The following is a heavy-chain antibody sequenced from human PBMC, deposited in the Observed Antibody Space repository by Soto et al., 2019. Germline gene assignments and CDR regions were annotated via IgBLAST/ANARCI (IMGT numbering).Heavy chain of an antibody. Sequence: ASVKVSCKASGYTFTGYYMHWVRQAPGQGLEWMGWINPNSGGTNYAQKFQGWVTMTRDTSISTAYMELSRLRSDDTAVYYCAILSGGRLVPPRAYYYYGMDVWGQGTTVTVS. J-gene: IGHJ6*02. D-gene: IGHD6-19*01. CDR2: INPNSGGT. CDR1: GYTFTGYY. CDR3: AILSGGRLVPPRAYYYYGMDV. V-gene: IGHV1-2*04.